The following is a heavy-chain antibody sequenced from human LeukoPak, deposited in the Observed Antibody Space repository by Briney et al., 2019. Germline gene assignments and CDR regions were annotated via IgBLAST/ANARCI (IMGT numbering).Heavy chain of an antibody. V-gene: IGHV4-39*01. CDR1: GGSITSDGYY. CDR3: VRQGDGKDLPVYTFYYYMEV. Sequence: SETLSLTCSVSGGSITSDGYYWGWIRLSPGKGLEWIGCTSYSGGTYYSPFFKGRVSISLDTSKSHISLTLTSVTAADMAVYYCVRQGDGKDLPVYTFYYYMEVWSKGTTVTVSS. J-gene: IGHJ6*03. CDR2: TSYSGGT. D-gene: IGHD3-16*01.